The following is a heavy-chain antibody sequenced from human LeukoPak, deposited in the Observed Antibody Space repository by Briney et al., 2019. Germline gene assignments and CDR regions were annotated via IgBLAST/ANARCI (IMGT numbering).Heavy chain of an antibody. V-gene: IGHV4-39*01. D-gene: IGHD4-23*01. Sequence: PSETLSLTCTVSGVSISSSSYYWGWIRQPPGKGLEWIGSIYYSGSTYYNPSLKSRVTISVDTSKNQFSLKLSSVTAADTAVYYCARVQAYGGNPFDYWGQGTLVTVSS. J-gene: IGHJ4*02. CDR3: ARVQAYGGNPFDY. CDR1: GVSISSSSYY. CDR2: IYYSGST.